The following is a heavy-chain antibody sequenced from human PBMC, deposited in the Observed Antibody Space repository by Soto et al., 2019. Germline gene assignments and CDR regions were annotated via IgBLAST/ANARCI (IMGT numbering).Heavy chain of an antibody. CDR3: ARDPPATRDGMDV. CDR1: GFTASSNY. V-gene: IGHV3-53*02. J-gene: IGHJ6*02. Sequence: EVQLVETGGGLLEPGGPLRHSRAASGFTASSNYMSWFRQAPGKGLERVSVIYSGGSTDYADTVRGRFTVSRDNSKNTLYPQMKSLRAEDTAVYYCARDPPATRDGMDVWGQGTTVTVSS. CDR2: IYSGGST.